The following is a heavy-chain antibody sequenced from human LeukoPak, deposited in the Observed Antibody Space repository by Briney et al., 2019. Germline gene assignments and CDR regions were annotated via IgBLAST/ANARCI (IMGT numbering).Heavy chain of an antibody. D-gene: IGHD5-12*01. J-gene: IGHJ4*02. CDR1: GFTFGDYA. V-gene: IGHV3-49*04. CDR3: TRDTSGYDFVDFDY. CDR2: IRSKAYGGTT. Sequence: PGGSLRLSCTASGFTFGDYAMSWVRQAPGKGLEWVGFIRSKAYGGTTEYAAPVKGRFTISRDDSKSIAYLQMNSLKTEDTAVYYCTRDTSGYDFVDFDYWGQGTLVTVSS.